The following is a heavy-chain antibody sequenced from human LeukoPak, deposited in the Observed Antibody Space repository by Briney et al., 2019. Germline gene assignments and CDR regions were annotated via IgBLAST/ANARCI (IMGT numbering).Heavy chain of an antibody. J-gene: IGHJ3*02. CDR1: GFTFSSYA. Sequence: GGSLRLSCVASGFTFSSYAMHWVRQAPGKGLEWVAVVSYDGSNKYYADSVKGRFTISRDNSKNTLYLQMNSLRAEDTAVYYCAREGLWSGYLGAFDIWGQGTMVTVSS. CDR2: VSYDGSNK. D-gene: IGHD3-3*01. CDR3: AREGLWSGYLGAFDI. V-gene: IGHV3-30-3*01.